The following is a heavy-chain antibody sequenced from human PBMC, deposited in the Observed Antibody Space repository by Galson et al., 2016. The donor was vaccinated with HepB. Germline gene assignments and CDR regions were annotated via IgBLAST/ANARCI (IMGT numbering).Heavy chain of an antibody. CDR3: SRDSEVVDPLDS. J-gene: IGHJ5*01. CDR1: GDSVSSNSAA. D-gene: IGHD2-15*01. Sequence: CAIPGDSVSSNSAAWNWIRQSPSSGLEWLGRTAYRSTWYNNYAVSVKSRITINPARSKYQFSLHLNSVTPEATAVYFCSRDSEVVDPLDSWGQGTLVTVSS. CDR2: TAYRSTWYN. V-gene: IGHV6-1*01.